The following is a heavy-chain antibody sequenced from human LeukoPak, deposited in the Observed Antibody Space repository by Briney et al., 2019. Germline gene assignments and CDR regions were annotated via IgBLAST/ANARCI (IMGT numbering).Heavy chain of an antibody. V-gene: IGHV1-8*01. J-gene: IGHJ4*02. CDR3: ARGDYYGSGSYCYFDY. Sequence: ASVKVSCKASGYTFTSYDINWVRQAPGQGLEWMGWMNPNSGNTGYAQKFQGRVTMTRNTSISTAYMELSSLRSEDTAVYYCARGDYYGSGSYCYFDYWGQGTLVTVSS. D-gene: IGHD3-10*01. CDR1: GYTFTSYD. CDR2: MNPNSGNT.